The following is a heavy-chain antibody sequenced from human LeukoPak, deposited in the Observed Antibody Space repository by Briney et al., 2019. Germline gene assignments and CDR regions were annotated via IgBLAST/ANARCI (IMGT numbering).Heavy chain of an antibody. CDR3: ARALYGSGSYYKD. CDR2: IYRGDSDT. Sequence: GESLKISCQGSGYNFINYWIGWVRQMPGKGLEWMGIIYRGDSDTRYSPSFQGQVTISADKSISTAYLQWDSLKASDTAMYYCARALYGSGSYYKDWGQGTLVTVSA. V-gene: IGHV5-51*01. D-gene: IGHD3-10*01. CDR1: GYNFINYW. J-gene: IGHJ4*02.